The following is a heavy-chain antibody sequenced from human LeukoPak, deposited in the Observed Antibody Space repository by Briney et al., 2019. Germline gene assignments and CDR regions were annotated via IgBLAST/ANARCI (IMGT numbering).Heavy chain of an antibody. Sequence: GGSLRLSCAASGFTFDDYAMHWVRQAPGKGLEWVSGISWNSGSIGYADSVKGRFTISRDNAKNSLYLQMNSLRAEDTALYHCAKVPSYDSSGYNNPPYFDYWGQGTLVTVSS. CDR3: AKVPSYDSSGYNNPPYFDY. V-gene: IGHV3-9*01. D-gene: IGHD3-22*01. CDR2: ISWNSGSI. CDR1: GFTFDDYA. J-gene: IGHJ4*02.